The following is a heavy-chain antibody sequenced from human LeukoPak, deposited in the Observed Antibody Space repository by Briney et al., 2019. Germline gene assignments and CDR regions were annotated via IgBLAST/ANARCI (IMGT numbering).Heavy chain of an antibody. CDR3: ARDLRFLEWSYFDY. J-gene: IGHJ4*02. CDR2: IYTSGST. CDR1: GGSISSYY. V-gene: IGHV4-4*07. Sequence: PSETLSLTCTVSGGSISSYYWSWIRRPAGKGLEWIGRIYTSGSTNYNPSLKSRVTMSVDTSKNQFSLKLSSVTAADTAVYYCARDLRFLEWSYFDYWGQGTLVTVSS. D-gene: IGHD3-3*01.